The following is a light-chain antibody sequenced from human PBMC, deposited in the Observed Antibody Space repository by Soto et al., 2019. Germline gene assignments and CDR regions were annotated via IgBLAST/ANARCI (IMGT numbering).Light chain of an antibody. J-gene: IGLJ1*01. CDR3: YSTDSSSNHRFRV. CDR2: EDS. V-gene: IGLV3-10*01. CDR1: ALPKKY. Sequence: SYELTQPPSVSVSPGQTARITCSGDALPKKYAYWDQQKSGQDPVLVIYEDSKRPSGIPERFSGSSSGTVATLTISGAQVEDEADYYCYSTDSSSNHRFRVFGTGTKLTVL.